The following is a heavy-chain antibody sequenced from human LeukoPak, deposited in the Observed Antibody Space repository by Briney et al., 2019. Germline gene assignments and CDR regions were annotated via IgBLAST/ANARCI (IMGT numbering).Heavy chain of an antibody. D-gene: IGHD4-17*01. CDR1: GFTFSSYA. CDR2: ISYDGSNK. J-gene: IGHJ4*02. CDR3: ASPPMTTVTTLY. V-gene: IGHV3-30-3*01. Sequence: GGSLRLSCAASGFTFSSYAMHWVRQAPGKGLEWVAVISYDGSNKYYADSVKGRFTISRDNSKNTLYLQMNSLRAEDTAVYYCASPPMTTVTTLYWGQGTLVTVSS.